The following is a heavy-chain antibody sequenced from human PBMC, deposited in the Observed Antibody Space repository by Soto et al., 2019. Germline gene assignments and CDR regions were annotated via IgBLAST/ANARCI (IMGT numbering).Heavy chain of an antibody. CDR2: INWNGGST. D-gene: IGHD6-13*01. J-gene: IGHJ6*03. CDR1: GFTFDDYG. V-gene: IGHV3-20*01. Sequence: GGSLRLSCAASGFTFDDYGMSWVRQAPGKGLEWVSGINWNGGSTGYADSVKGRFTISRDNAKNSLYLQMNSLRAEDTALYHCARVRSSSGYYYYYYMDVWGKGTTVTVSS. CDR3: ARVRSSSGYYYYYYMDV.